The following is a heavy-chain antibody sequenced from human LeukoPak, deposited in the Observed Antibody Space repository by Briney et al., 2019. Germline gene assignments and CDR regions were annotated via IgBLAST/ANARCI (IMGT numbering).Heavy chain of an antibody. CDR2: ISSDGDKT. D-gene: IGHD6-19*01. V-gene: IGHV3-30-3*01. CDR3: ASPRQSGWYHLSLDY. CDR1: GFSFSSHA. J-gene: IGHJ4*02. Sequence: GGSLRLSCVASGFSFSSHAMHWVRQAPGKGLEWVTVISSDGDKTYYEDSVKGRFTIYRDNSKNTLHLLMNSVTPDDTAVYYCASPRQSGWYHLSLDYWGQGTLVTVSS.